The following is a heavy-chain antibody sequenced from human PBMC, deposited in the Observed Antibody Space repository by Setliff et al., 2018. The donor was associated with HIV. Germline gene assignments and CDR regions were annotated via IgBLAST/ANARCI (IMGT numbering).Heavy chain of an antibody. Sequence: SETLSLTCTVSGGSISSYYWSWIRQPPGKGLEWIGYIDNSGSTNYNPSLKSRVTISVDTSKNQISLKLSSVTAADTAMYYCARHGAFYYYYYMDVWGKGTTVTVSS. CDR2: IDNSGST. CDR1: GGSISSYY. CDR3: ARHGAFYYYYYMDV. V-gene: IGHV4-59*08. J-gene: IGHJ6*03.